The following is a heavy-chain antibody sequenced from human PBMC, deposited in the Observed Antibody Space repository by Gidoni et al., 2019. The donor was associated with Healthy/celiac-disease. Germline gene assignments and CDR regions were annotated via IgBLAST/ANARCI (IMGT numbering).Heavy chain of an antibody. J-gene: IGHJ6*02. CDR1: GFTFSGSA. Sequence: EVQLVESGGGLVQPVRSLHFPCSAPGFTFSGSAMHWVRQASGKGLEWVGRIRSKANSYATAYAASVKGRFTISRDDSKNTAYLQMNSLKTEDTAVYYCTRHSGVFPAALDYYYGMDVWGQGTTVTVSS. CDR2: IRSKANSYAT. V-gene: IGHV3-73*02. CDR3: TRHSGVFPAALDYYYGMDV. D-gene: IGHD2-2*01.